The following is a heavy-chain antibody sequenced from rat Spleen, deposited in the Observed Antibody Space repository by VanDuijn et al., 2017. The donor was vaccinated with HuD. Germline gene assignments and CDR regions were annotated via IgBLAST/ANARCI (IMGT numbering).Heavy chain of an antibody. CDR3: ARGGYYRY. V-gene: IGHV5-31*01. D-gene: IGHD1-1*01. J-gene: IGHJ2*01. CDR2: ITYAGGST. Sequence: EVQLVESGGGLVRPGRSMKLSCAASGFSFKNYWMTWLRHAPGKGPEWVASITYAGGSTYYPDSVKVRFTISRVISNSTLYLHMNSLWSEDTATDYCARGGYYRYWGQGVMVAVSS. CDR1: GFSFKNYW.